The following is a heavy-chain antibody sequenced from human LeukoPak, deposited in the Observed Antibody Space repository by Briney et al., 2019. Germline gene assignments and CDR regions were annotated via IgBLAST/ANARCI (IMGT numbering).Heavy chain of an antibody. Sequence: GGSLRLSCAASGFTFSSYSMNWVRQAPGKGLEWVSYISSSSSTIYYADSVKGRFTISRDNAKNSLYPQMNSLRDEDTAVYYCARGSARVLTVAGTPRIWGQGTMVTVSS. CDR2: ISSSSSTI. CDR3: ARGSARVLTVAGTPRI. D-gene: IGHD6-19*01. CDR1: GFTFSSYS. J-gene: IGHJ3*02. V-gene: IGHV3-48*02.